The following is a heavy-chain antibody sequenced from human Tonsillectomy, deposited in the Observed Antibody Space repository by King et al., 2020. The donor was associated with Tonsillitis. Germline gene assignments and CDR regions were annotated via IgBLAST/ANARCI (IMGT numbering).Heavy chain of an antibody. V-gene: IGHV4-59*01. J-gene: IGHJ4*02. CDR3: ARAIMITFGGVSLFDY. CDR1: GGSISSYY. CDR2: IYYSGST. D-gene: IGHD3-16*01. Sequence: QLQESGPGLVKPSETLSLTCTVSGGSISSYYWSWLRQPPGKGLEWIGYIYYSGSTNYNPSLKSRVTISVDTSKNQFSLKLSSVTAADTAVYYCARAIMITFGGVSLFDYWGQGTLVTVSS.